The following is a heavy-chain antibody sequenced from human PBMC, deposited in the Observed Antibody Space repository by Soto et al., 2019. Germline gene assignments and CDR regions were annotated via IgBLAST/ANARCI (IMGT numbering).Heavy chain of an antibody. CDR3: ARVVKQWLVPGYYYYYGMDV. D-gene: IGHD6-19*01. CDR2: ISAYNGNT. V-gene: IGHV1-18*01. Sequence: ASVKVSFKASGYTFTSYGISWVRQAPGQGLEWMGWISAYNGNTNYAQKLQGRVTMTTDTSTSTAYMELRSLRSDDTAVYYCARVVKQWLVPGYYYYYGMDVWGQGTTVTVSS. J-gene: IGHJ6*02. CDR1: GYTFTSYG.